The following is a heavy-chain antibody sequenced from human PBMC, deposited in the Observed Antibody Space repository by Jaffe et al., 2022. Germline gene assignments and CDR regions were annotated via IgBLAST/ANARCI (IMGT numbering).Heavy chain of an antibody. CDR1: GFTFSSYG. CDR3: AKSGGLDYDYIWGSYRLPPDDYGEQYYFDY. D-gene: IGHD3-16*02. Sequence: QVQLVESGGGVVQPGGSLRLSCAASGFTFSSYGMHWVRQAPGKGLEWVAFIRYDGSNKYYADSVKGRFTISRDNSKNTLYLQMNSLRAEDTAVYYCAKSGGLDYDYIWGSYRLPPDDYGEQYYFDYWGQGTLVTVSS. V-gene: IGHV3-30*02. J-gene: IGHJ4*02. CDR2: IRYDGSNK.